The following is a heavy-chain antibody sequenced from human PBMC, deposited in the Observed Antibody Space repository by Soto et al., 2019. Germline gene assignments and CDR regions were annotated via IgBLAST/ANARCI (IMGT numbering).Heavy chain of an antibody. V-gene: IGHV4-30-4*01. CDR1: EGYIEGVGGC. Sequence: ASVTLRVTRSVAEGYIEGVGGCWSWISQPPGKGLEWIGYIYYSGSTYYNPSLKSRATLSLDTSKNQFSLRLTSVPAAATAVFYCARCPPDRFDPCGPGTLVTVS. J-gene: IGHJ5*02. CDR2: IYYSGST. CDR3: ARCPPDRFDP.